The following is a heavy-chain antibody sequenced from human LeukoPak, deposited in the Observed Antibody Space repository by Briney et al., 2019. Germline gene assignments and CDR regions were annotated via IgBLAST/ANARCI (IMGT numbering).Heavy chain of an antibody. CDR3: ARRTYSMDGVDV. CDR2: IYPADSDT. J-gene: IGHJ6*02. V-gene: IGHV5-51*01. D-gene: IGHD4-11*01. CDR1: GYSFTSHW. Sequence: GESLKISCKGSGYSFTSHWIGWVRQMPGKGLEWLGIIYPADSDTKYSPSLQGQVTISVDKSISTAYLQWSSLRASDSAIYYCARRTYSMDGVDVWGQGTPVTVSS.